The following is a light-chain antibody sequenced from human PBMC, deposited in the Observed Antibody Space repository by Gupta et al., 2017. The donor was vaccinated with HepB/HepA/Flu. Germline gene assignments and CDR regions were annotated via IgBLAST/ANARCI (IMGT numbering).Light chain of an antibody. J-gene: IGLJ2*01. V-gene: IGLV6-57*03. Sequence: NFMLTQPHSVPESPGKTVTISCTRSSGSIASNYVQWYQQRPGSAPRPVIFENTERPSGVPDRCSGSVDSSSNSVSLTISGLKTEDEADYYCQSYETSKLVVFGGGTKLTVL. CDR3: QSYETSKLVV. CDR1: SGSIASNY. CDR2: ENT.